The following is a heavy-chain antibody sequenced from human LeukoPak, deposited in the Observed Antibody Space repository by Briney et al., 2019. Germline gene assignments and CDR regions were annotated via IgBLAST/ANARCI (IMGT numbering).Heavy chain of an antibody. CDR1: GFSFSTYV. CDR3: AKELFVGNTGDAFDI. CDR2: ISADAENT. D-gene: IGHD3-16*01. Sequence: GGSLRLSCSASGFSFSTYVMTWVREAPGEGLEWVSTISADAENTYYADSVKGRFTVSRDNYKTALFLQMNSLRAQATAVYYCAKELFVGNTGDAFDIWGQGTMVTVFS. J-gene: IGHJ3*02. V-gene: IGHV3-23*01.